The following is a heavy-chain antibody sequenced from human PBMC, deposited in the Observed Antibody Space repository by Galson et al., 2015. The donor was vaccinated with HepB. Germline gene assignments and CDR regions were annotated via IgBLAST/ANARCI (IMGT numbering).Heavy chain of an antibody. CDR3: ARDPSGTYYYDY. J-gene: IGHJ4*02. CDR2: IRGGSGNT. V-gene: IGHV3-23*01. CDR1: GFTFSSST. D-gene: IGHD1-26*01. Sequence: SLRLSCAVSGFTFSSSTMSWVRQAPGKGLEWVSSIRGGSGNTYYADSVKGRFTISRDNSKSTLYLQMNSLGAEDTAVYYCARDPSGTYYYDYWGQGTLVTVSS.